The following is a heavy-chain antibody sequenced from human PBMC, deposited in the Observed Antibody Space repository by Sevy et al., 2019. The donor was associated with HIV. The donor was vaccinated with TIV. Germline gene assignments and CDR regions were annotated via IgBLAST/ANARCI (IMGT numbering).Heavy chain of an antibody. V-gene: IGHV3-30*18. CDR2: VSYDGSHK. D-gene: IGHD2-15*01. CDR1: GFTFGTSG. J-gene: IGHJ3*01. CDR3: AKGSRATGSAFDV. Sequence: GGSLRLSCAASGFTFGTSGMDWVRQAPGKGLEWVAVVSYDGSHKYYGESVKGRFTISRDNSKNTVSLQMNSLRDEDTAVYYCAKGSRATGSAFDVWGQGTIVTVSS.